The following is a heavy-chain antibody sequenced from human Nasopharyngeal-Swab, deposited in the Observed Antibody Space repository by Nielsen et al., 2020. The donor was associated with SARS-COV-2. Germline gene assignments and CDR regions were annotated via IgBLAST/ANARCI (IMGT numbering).Heavy chain of an antibody. D-gene: IGHD3-22*01. CDR3: ARDGISGYYYECMDV. J-gene: IGHJ6*02. CDR2: ISYDAYRGSNT. Sequence: GGSLRLSCAASGFSFRNYPMHWVRQTPGKGLEWVALISYDAYRGSNTFYTDSVQGRFTISRDDSENTLYLQMNSLRAEDTAVYYCARDGISGYYYECMDVWGQGTTVTVSS. CDR1: GFSFRNYP. V-gene: IGHV3-30*04.